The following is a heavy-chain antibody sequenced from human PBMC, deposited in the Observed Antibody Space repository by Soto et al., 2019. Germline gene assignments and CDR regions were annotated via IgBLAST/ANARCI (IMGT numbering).Heavy chain of an antibody. V-gene: IGHV3-33*01. CDR1: GFTFSSYG. CDR2: IWYDGSNK. Sequence: QVQLVESGGGVVQPGRSLRLSCAASGFTFSSYGMHWVRQAPGKGLEWVAVIWYDGSNKYYADSVKGRFTISRDNSKKTLYLQMNSLSAEDTAVYYCARDSAGMDVWGQGTTVTGSS. CDR3: ARDSAGMDV. J-gene: IGHJ6*02.